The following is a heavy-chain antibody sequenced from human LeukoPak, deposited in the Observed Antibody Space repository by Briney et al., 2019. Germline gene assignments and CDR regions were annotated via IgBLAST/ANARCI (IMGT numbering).Heavy chain of an antibody. V-gene: IGHV4-34*01. J-gene: IGHJ4*02. Sequence: SETLSLTCAVYGGSFSGYYWSWIRQPPGKGLEWIGEINHSGSTNYNPSLKSRVTISVDTSKNQFSLKLCSVTAADTSVFYCARHTVVTPLYFDNWGQGTLVTVSS. CDR3: ARHTVVTPLYFDN. CDR2: INHSGST. CDR1: GGSFSGYY. D-gene: IGHD4-23*01.